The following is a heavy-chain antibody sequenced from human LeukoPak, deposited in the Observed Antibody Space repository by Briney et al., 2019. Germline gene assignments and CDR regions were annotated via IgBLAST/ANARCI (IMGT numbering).Heavy chain of an antibody. CDR1: GFTFSTYG. V-gene: IGHV3-30*18. CDR2: ISYDGSNK. J-gene: IGHJ4*02. CDR3: AKDGDFWSGYYYYFDY. D-gene: IGHD3-3*01. Sequence: GGSLRLSCAASGFTFSTYGMHWVRQAPGKGLEWVAVISYDGSNKYYADSVKGRFTISRDNSKNKLYLQVNSLRAEDTAVYYCAKDGDFWSGYYYYFDYWGQGTPVTVPS.